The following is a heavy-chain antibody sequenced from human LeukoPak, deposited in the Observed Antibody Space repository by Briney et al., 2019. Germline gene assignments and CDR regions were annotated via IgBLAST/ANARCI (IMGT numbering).Heavy chain of an antibody. D-gene: IGHD6-13*01. CDR3: ARRSSWYREFDY. Sequence: GESLKISCKGSGYSFTSYWIAWVRQMPGKGLEWMGIVYPGDSDIRYSPSFQGQVIITADKSISTAYLQWSSLKASDTAMYYCARRSSWYREFDYWGQGTLVTVSS. J-gene: IGHJ4*02. CDR2: VYPGDSDI. V-gene: IGHV5-51*01. CDR1: GYSFTSYW.